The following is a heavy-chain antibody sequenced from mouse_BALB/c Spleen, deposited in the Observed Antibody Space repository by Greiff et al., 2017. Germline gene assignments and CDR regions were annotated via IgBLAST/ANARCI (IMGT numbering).Heavy chain of an antibody. Sequence: EVHLVESGGGLVKPGGSLKLSCAASGFTFSSYTMSWVRQTPEKRLEWVATISSGGSYTYYPDSVKGRFTISRDNAKNTLYLQMSSLKSEDTAMYYCTRDGDYYGNYAMDYWGQGTSVTVSS. D-gene: IGHD2-1*01. J-gene: IGHJ4*01. CDR3: TRDGDYYGNYAMDY. CDR1: GFTFSSYT. V-gene: IGHV5-6-4*01. CDR2: ISSGGSYT.